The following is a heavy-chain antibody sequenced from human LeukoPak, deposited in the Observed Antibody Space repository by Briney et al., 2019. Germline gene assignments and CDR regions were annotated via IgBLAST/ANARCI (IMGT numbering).Heavy chain of an antibody. V-gene: IGHV1-69*06. CDR2: IIPIFGTA. CDR1: GGTFSSYA. J-gene: IGHJ4*02. Sequence: SVKVSCKASGGTFSSYAISCVRQAPGQGLEWMGGIIPIFGTANYAQKFQGRVTITADKSTSTAYMELSSLRSEDTAVYYCARAPIAAAGKELRDWGQGTLVTVSS. CDR3: ARAPIAAAGKELRD. D-gene: IGHD6-13*01.